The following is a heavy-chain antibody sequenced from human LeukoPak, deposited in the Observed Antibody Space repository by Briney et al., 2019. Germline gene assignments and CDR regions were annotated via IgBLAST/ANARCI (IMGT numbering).Heavy chain of an antibody. Sequence: ASVKVSCKASGYTFTSYGISWVRQAPGKGLEWMGGFDPEDGETIYAQKFQGRVTMTEDTSTDTAYMELSSLRSEDTAVYYCATGVGSYWFDPWGQGTLVTVSS. CDR2: FDPEDGET. V-gene: IGHV1-24*01. D-gene: IGHD2-15*01. CDR3: ATGVGSYWFDP. J-gene: IGHJ5*02. CDR1: GYTFTSYG.